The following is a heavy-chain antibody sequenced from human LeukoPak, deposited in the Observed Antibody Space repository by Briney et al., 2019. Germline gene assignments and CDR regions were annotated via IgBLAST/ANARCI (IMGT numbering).Heavy chain of an antibody. CDR1: GFTFSSYA. J-gene: IGHJ3*02. V-gene: IGHV3-30-3*01. CDR2: ISYDGSNK. D-gene: IGHD5-18*01. Sequence: GGSLRLSCAASGFTFSSYAMHWVRQAPGKGLEWVAVISYDGSNKYYADSVKGRFTISRDNAKNSLYLQMNSLRAEDTAVYYCARGQYSYGPNDAFDIWGQGTMVTVSS. CDR3: ARGQYSYGPNDAFDI.